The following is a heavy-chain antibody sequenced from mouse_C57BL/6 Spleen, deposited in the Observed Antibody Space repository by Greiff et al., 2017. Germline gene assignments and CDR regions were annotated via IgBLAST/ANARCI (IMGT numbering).Heavy chain of an antibody. CDR1: GYTFTSYW. J-gene: IGHJ1*03. CDR3: ERHEYGSSYGYVDD. CDR2: IDPTSGGT. D-gene: IGHD1-1*01. Sequence: VQLQQPGAELVKPGASVKLSCKASGYTFTSYWLPWVKQRPGRGLEWIGRIDPTSGGTNYNEKFKSKATLTVDKPSSTAYMQHSSLTSEDSEVYYGERHEYGSSYGYVDDWGTGTTVT. V-gene: IGHV1-72*01.